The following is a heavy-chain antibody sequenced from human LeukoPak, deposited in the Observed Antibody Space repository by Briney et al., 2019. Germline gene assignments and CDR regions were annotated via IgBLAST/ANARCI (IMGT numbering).Heavy chain of an antibody. V-gene: IGHV3-23*01. J-gene: IGHJ4*02. CDR3: AKPEVGVASIDC. CDR2: ISSGGTP. Sequence: GGSLRLSCGASGFTFTSSAMTWVRQAPGKGLEWVSAISSGGTPYYAASVRGRFIISRDTSTNTLYLHVKSLTAEDTAVYYCAKPEVGVASIDCWGQGTLVTVSS. D-gene: IGHD2-2*01. CDR1: GFTFTSSA.